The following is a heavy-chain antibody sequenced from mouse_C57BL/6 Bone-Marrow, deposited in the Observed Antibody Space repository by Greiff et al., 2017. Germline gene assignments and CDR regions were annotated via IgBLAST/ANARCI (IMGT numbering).Heavy chain of an antibody. D-gene: IGHD1-1*01. J-gene: IGHJ2*01. CDR2: INPNNGGT. CDR1: GYTFTDYN. V-gene: IGHV1-18*01. Sequence: EVQLQQSGPELVKPGASVKIPCKASGYTFTDYNMDWVKQSHGKSLEWIGDINPNNGGTIYNQKFKGKATLTVDKSSSTAYMELRSLTSEDTAVYYCAREDLLLRFYFDYWGQGTTLTVSS. CDR3: AREDLLLRFYFDY.